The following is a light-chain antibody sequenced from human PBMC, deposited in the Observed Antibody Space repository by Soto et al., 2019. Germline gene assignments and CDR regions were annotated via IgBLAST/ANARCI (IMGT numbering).Light chain of an antibody. J-gene: IGKJ5*01. CDR3: NQYHEWPMT. V-gene: IGKV3-15*01. CDR1: QSVNTN. CDR2: GPS. Sequence: EIVMTQSPVTLSVSPGERATVSCKTSQSVNTNLAWYQQKPGQVPRLLIYGPSTRAIGIPDRFSGSGSGTEFTLTITSLQSEDFAVYYCNQYHEWPMTFGQGTRLEIK.